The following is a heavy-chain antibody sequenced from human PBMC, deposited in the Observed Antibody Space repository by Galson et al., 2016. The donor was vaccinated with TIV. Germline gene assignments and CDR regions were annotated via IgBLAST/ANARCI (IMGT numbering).Heavy chain of an antibody. CDR1: GFTFDDFD. CDR2: VNWNGVGT. V-gene: IGHV3-20*04. J-gene: IGHJ4*02. D-gene: IGHD6-13*01. Sequence: SLRLSCAASGFTFDDFDMTWVRQGPGRGLEWVSGVNWNGVGTSYADSVKGRFTISRDTSTNTLSLQMDSLTGEDTAMYYCARSAAFGTRIWYVFDSWGQGSMVTVSS. CDR3: ARSAAFGTRIWYVFDS.